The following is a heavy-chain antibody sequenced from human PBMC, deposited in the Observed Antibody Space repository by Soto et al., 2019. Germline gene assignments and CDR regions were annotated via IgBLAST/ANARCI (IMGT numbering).Heavy chain of an antibody. Sequence: PGGSLRLSCAASGFTFSSYWMSWVRQAPGKGLEWVANIKQDGSDTSYADSVKGRFTMSRDNAKNMVYLQMNSLGVEDTAVYYCGSVFEYWGQGTQVTVSS. J-gene: IGHJ4*02. CDR2: IKQDGSDT. CDR3: GSVFEY. V-gene: IGHV3-7*01. CDR1: GFTFSSYW.